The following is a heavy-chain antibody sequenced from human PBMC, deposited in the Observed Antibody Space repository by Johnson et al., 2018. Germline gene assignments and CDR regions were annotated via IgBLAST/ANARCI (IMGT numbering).Heavy chain of an antibody. CDR2: IWYDGSNK. CDR3: AREGGIAVAGTTVSYGMDV. D-gene: IGHD6-19*01. CDR1: GFTFSSYG. Sequence: VQLVESGGGVVQPGRSLRLSCAASGFTFSSYGMHWVRQAPGKGLEWVAVIWYDGSNKYYADSVKGRFTISRDNSKNTLYLQMNSLRAEDTDLYYCAREGGIAVAGTTVSYGMDVWGQGTTVTGSS. V-gene: IGHV3-33*01. J-gene: IGHJ6*02.